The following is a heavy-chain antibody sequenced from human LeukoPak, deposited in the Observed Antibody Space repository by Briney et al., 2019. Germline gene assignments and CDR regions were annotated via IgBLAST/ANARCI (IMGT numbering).Heavy chain of an antibody. D-gene: IGHD4-11*01. J-gene: IGHJ4*02. V-gene: IGHV3-7*01. CDR1: GFTFTNYW. Sequence: GGSLRLSCAASGFTFTNYWMSWVRQAPGKGLELVANIKQDRSEKYYVDSVKGRFTISRDNAKNSLYLQMNSLIAEDTAVYFCAREGYSSSAATYWGQGTLVAVSS. CDR3: AREGYSSSAATY. CDR2: IKQDRSEK.